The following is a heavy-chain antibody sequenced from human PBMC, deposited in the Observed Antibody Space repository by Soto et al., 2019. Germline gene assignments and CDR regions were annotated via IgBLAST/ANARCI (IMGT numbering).Heavy chain of an antibody. CDR2: IYYSGST. CDR3: ARASSMVRGVITTPPNAFDI. Sequence: SETLSLTCTVSGGSISSSSYYWGWIRQPPGKGLEWIGSIYYSGSTYYNPSLKSRVTISVGTSKNQFSLKLSSVTAADTAVYYCARASSMVRGVITTPPNAFDIWGQGTMVTVSS. J-gene: IGHJ3*02. V-gene: IGHV4-39*01. CDR1: GGSISSSSYY. D-gene: IGHD3-10*01.